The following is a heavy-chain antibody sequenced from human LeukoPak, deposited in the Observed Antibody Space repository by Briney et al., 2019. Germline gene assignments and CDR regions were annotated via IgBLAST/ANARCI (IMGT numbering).Heavy chain of an antibody. CDR2: INGSGGST. Sequence: GGSLRLSCAASGFTFSSYAMSWVRQAPGKGLEWVSAINGSGGSTYYADSVKGRFTISRDNSKNTLYLQMNSLRAEDTAVYYCESDYGDYDYDYWGQGTLVTVSS. V-gene: IGHV3-23*01. CDR3: ESDYGDYDYDY. J-gene: IGHJ4*02. D-gene: IGHD4-17*01. CDR1: GFTFSSYA.